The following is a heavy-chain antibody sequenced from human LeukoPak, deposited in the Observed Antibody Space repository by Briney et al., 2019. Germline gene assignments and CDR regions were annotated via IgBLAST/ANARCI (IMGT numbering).Heavy chain of an antibody. V-gene: IGHV3-74*01. J-gene: IGHJ5*02. Sequence: GGSLRLSCAASGFTFSSCWMHWVRQVPGKGLVWVSRVNGDGTTTTNADSVKGRFTISRDNAKNSLYLQMNSLRAEDTAVYYCARARRAYCSGGSCHRFDPWGQGTLVTVSS. D-gene: IGHD2-15*01. CDR2: VNGDGTTT. CDR3: ARARRAYCSGGSCHRFDP. CDR1: GFTFSSCW.